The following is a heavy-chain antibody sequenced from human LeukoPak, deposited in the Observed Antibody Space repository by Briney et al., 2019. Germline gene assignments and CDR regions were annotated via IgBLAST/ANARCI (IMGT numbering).Heavy chain of an antibody. D-gene: IGHD2-15*01. J-gene: IGHJ4*02. CDR2: IYYSGST. CDR1: GGSISSGGYY. V-gene: IGHV4-31*03. Sequence: SQTLSLTCTVSGGSISSGGYYWSWIRQHPGKDLEWIGYIYYSGSTYYNPSLKSRVTISVDTSKNQFSLKLSSVTAADTAVYYCAGGTKGSGPFYWGQGTLVTVSS. CDR3: AGGTKGSGPFY.